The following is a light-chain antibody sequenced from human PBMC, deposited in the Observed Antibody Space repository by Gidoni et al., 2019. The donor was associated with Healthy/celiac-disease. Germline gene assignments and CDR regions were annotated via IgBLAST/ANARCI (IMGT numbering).Light chain of an antibody. V-gene: IGKV1-39*01. CDR2: AAS. CDR3: QESCITPPHT. CDR1: QSINSY. Sequence: TMIAPSPSSLSPPVGDGGTITCRASQSINSYLNWYQQKPGKAPKLLIYAASSLQSGFPSRFSGSGSGTDFTLITSSVESEHFTSYFFQESCITPPHTFGGGTKVDIK. J-gene: IGKJ4*01.